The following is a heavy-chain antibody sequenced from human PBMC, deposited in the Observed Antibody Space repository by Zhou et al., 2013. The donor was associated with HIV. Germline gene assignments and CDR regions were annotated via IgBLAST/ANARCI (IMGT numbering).Heavy chain of an antibody. CDR2: ISGYNGDT. CDR1: GYIFTNYG. V-gene: IGHV1-18*01. J-gene: IGHJ4*02. Sequence: QVQLVQSGAEVKKPGSSVEISCKASGYIFTNYGVTWVRQAPGQGLEWMGWISGYNGDTKYAQKFYGRVTMTTDTSTSTAYMEVRSLRSDDTAVYYCGRVLLDRSDYWGQGTLVTVSS. CDR3: GRVLLDRSDY.